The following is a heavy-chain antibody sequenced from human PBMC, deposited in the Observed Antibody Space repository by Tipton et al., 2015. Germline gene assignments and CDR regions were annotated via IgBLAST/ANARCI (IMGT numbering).Heavy chain of an antibody. CDR1: GDAISSHY. Sequence: TLSLTCNVSGDAISSHYWNWIRQPPGKGLEWIGYIHYSGSTNYNPSLKSRVTVSVDKSKNQFSLNLSSVTAADTAVYYCASGIAVANFDYWGQGTLVTVSS. V-gene: IGHV4-59*11. CDR3: ASGIAVANFDY. CDR2: IHYSGST. D-gene: IGHD6-19*01. J-gene: IGHJ4*02.